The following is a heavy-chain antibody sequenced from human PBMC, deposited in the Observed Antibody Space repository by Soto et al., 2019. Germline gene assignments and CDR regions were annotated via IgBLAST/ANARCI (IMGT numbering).Heavy chain of an antibody. CDR3: AKVSEYGIAARWNDY. CDR2: ISGSGGSI. D-gene: IGHD6-6*01. Sequence: GGSLRLSCAASGFTFSSYAMSWVRQAPGKGLEWVSAISGSGGSIYYADSVKGRFTITRDNSKNTLYLQMNSLRAEDTAVYYCAKVSEYGIAARWNDYWGQGTLVTVSS. V-gene: IGHV3-23*01. CDR1: GFTFSSYA. J-gene: IGHJ4*02.